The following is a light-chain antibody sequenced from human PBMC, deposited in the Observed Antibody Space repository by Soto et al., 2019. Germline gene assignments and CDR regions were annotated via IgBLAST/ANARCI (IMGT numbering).Light chain of an antibody. CDR3: QQYGSSPRYT. Sequence: EVVLTQYPGTLSLSPGERATLSCRASQGVSSSYLSWYQQKPGQAPRLLIYATSSRAAAIPDRFSGSGAGTEFTLTISRLEPEDFAVYYCQQYGSSPRYTFGQGTKLEIK. V-gene: IGKV3-20*01. CDR2: ATS. CDR1: QGVSSSY. J-gene: IGKJ2*01.